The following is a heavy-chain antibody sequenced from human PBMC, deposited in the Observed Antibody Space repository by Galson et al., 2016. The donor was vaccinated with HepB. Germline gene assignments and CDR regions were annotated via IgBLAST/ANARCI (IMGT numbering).Heavy chain of an antibody. V-gene: IGHV1-69*02. Sequence: SVKVSCKASGGTFTTYPITWVRQAPGQGPECLGRIIPLLGIPQYAQKFQGRLTITADKSTSTTYMELTSLRSEDTAVYYCARPSSGWANDAFDIWGQGTMVTVSS. J-gene: IGHJ3*02. CDR3: ARPSSGWANDAFDI. CDR1: GGTFTTYP. D-gene: IGHD6-19*01. CDR2: IIPLLGIP.